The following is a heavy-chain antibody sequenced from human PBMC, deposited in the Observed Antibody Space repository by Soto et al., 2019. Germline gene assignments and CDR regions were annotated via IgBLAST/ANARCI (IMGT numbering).Heavy chain of an antibody. D-gene: IGHD3-3*01. J-gene: IGHJ6*01. CDR1: GYTFTSYG. CDR2: ISAYNGNT. Sequence: ASVKVSFKASGYTFTSYGISWVRQAPGQGLEWMGWISAYNGNTNYVQELQGRVTMTTDTSTSTAYMGLRSLRSDDTAVYYFAIHNGLRFLQWLFYDYYCGRVVW. V-gene: IGHV1-18*01. CDR3: AIHNGLRFLQWLFYDYYCGRVV.